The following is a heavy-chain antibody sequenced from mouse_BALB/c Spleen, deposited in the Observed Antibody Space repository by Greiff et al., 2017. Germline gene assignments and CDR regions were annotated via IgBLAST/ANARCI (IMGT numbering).Heavy chain of an antibody. CDR3: ASSLYYFDY. CDR2: ISYSGST. CDR1: GYSITSDYA. Sequence: EVQLQESGPGLVKPSQSLSLTCTVTGYSITSDYAWNWIRQFPGNKLEWMGYISYSGSTSYNPSLKSRISITRDTSKNQFFLQLNSVTTEDTATYYCASSLYYFDYWGQGTTLTVSS. J-gene: IGHJ2*01. V-gene: IGHV3-2*02. D-gene: IGHD1-1*01.